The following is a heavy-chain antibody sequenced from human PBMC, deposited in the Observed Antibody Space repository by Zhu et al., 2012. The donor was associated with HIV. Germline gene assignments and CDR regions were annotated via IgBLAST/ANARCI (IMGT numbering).Heavy chain of an antibody. CDR1: GGSFSGYY. CDR3: ARGYGSGSYYHY. CDR2: INRSGDT. D-gene: IGHD3-10*01. V-gene: IGHV4-34*01. J-gene: IGHJ4*02. Sequence: QVQLQQWGAGLLKPSETLSLTCAVYGGSFSGYYWGWIRQPPGKGLEWIGEINRSGDTNYNPSLKSRVTISVDTSKNQFSLKLNSVTAADTAVYYCARGYGSGSYYHYWGQGTLVTCPQ.